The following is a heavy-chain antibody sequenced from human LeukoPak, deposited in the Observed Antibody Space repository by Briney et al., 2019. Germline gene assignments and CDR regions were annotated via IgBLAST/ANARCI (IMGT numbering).Heavy chain of an antibody. D-gene: IGHD3-22*01. CDR3: ARDGAENDSSGYYPLYGMDV. CDR1: GGSISSYY. V-gene: IGHV4-4*07. CDR2: IYTSGST. J-gene: IGHJ6*02. Sequence: PSETLSLTCTVSGGSISSYYWSWIRQPAGKGLEWIGRIYTSGSTNYNPSLKSRVIMSVDTSKNQFSLKLSSVTAADTAVYYCARDGAENDSSGYYPLYGMDVWGQGTTVTVSS.